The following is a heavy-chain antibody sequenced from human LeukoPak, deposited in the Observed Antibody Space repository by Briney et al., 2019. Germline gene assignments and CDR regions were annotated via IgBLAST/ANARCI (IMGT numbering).Heavy chain of an antibody. D-gene: IGHD1-26*01. CDR1: GGSFSGYY. Sequence: SETLSLTCAVYGGSFSGYYLSGIRHPPGKGLEWVVEINHSGSTNYNTSLKSRVNISVDTSKNQFSLKMSSVNAADTAVYYCARGYRELGSDYWGQGTLVTVSS. CDR2: INHSGST. CDR3: ARGYRELGSDY. V-gene: IGHV4-34*01. J-gene: IGHJ4*02.